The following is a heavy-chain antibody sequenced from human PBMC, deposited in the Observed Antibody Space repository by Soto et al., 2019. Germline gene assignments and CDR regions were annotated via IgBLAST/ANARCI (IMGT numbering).Heavy chain of an antibody. V-gene: IGHV3-74*01. Sequence: EVKLVESGGGLVQPGGSLRLSCAASGFTFSTYWMHWVRQPPGKGLVWVSRINNDGSNTAYADSVKGRFTISRDSVQSTLYLQMNSLRAEDTDVYYCARDTLIGTTDYGLEVGGQGTTVSVSS. CDR1: GFTFSTYW. J-gene: IGHJ6*02. CDR2: INNDGSNT. CDR3: ARDTLIGTTDYGLEV. D-gene: IGHD1-7*01.